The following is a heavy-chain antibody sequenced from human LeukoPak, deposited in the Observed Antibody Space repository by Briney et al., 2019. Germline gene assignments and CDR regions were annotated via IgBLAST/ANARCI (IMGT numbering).Heavy chain of an antibody. CDR1: GGSISSGSYY. J-gene: IGHJ4*02. CDR2: IYTSGST. D-gene: IGHD3-22*01. V-gene: IGHV4-61*02. Sequence: SQTLSLTCTVSGGSISSGSYYWSWIRQPAGKGLEWIGRIYTSGSTNHNPSLKSRVTISVDTSKNQFSLKLSSVTAADTAVYYCARVGYYDSSGYYWDWGQGTLVTVSS. CDR3: ARVGYYDSSGYYWD.